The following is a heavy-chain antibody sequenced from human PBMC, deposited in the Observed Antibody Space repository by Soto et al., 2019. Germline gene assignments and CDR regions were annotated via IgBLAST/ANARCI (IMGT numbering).Heavy chain of an antibody. CDR1: GGSISGYY. V-gene: IGHV4-59*01. CDR2: VYYSGTT. Sequence: SETLSLTCTVSGGSISGYYWTWIRQPPGKGLEWVGYVYYSGTTNYNPSLKSRVTMSIDTSKNQFSLKLNSMTAADTAVYYCARDPKGYFDYWGQGTLVTVSS. J-gene: IGHJ4*02. CDR3: ARDPKGYFDY.